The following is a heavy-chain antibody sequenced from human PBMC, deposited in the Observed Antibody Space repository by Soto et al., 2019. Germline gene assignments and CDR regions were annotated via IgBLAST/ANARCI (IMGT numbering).Heavy chain of an antibody. Sequence: ASVKVSCKAAGYTFTSYGISWVRQAPGQGLEWMGWISAYNGNTNYAQKLQGRVTMTTDTSTSTAYMELRSLRSDDTAVYYCGRNFSSGYQYYYYMDVWGKGTTVTVSS. CDR1: GYTFTSYG. CDR2: ISAYNGNT. CDR3: GRNFSSGYQYYYYMDV. D-gene: IGHD3-3*01. V-gene: IGHV1-18*01. J-gene: IGHJ6*03.